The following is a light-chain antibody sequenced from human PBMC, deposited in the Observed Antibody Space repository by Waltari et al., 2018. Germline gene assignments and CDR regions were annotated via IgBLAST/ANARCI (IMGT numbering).Light chain of an antibody. CDR1: QSISSN. CDR3: QHYNNWPPWT. J-gene: IGKJ1*01. V-gene: IGKV3-15*01. Sequence: EIVMTQSPSTLAVSPRERATIPCRASQSISSNLAWYQHKPGQAPRLLIYGASTRATGIAARFSGTGSGTEFTLTISSLQSEDFAVYYCQHYNNWPPWTFGQGTKVEIK. CDR2: GAS.